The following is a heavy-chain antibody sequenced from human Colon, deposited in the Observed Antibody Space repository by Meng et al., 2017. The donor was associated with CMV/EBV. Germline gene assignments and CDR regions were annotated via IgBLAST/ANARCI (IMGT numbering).Heavy chain of an antibody. V-gene: IGHV3-53*01. Sequence: GESLKISCAASGFTVSSDYMSWVRQAPGKGLEWVSVIYGGGGTDYGDSVKGRFTISRDSSQNTVYLQMNGLRAEDTAVYYCANPRSGYFWSGQRLNYYYYGMDVWGQGTTVTVSS. J-gene: IGHJ6*02. CDR3: ANPRSGYFWSGQRLNYYYYGMDV. D-gene: IGHD3-3*01. CDR2: IYGGGGT. CDR1: GFTVSSDY.